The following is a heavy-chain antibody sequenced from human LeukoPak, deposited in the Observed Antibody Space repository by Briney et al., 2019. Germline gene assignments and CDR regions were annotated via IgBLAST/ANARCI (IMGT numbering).Heavy chain of an antibody. CDR1: GYTFTSYY. D-gene: IGHD6-19*01. J-gene: IGHJ4*02. V-gene: IGHV1-46*01. CDR2: INPSGGST. CDR3: ARDRLPGIAVAGTVDY. Sequence: ASVKVSCKASGYTFTSYYMHWVRQAPGQGLERMGIINPSGGSTSYAQKFQGRVTMTRDTSISTAYMELSRLRSDDTAVYYCARDRLPGIAVAGTVDYWGQGTLVTVSS.